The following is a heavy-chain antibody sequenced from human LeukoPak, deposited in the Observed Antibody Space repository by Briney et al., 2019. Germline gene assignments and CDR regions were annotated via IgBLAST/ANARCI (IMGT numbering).Heavy chain of an antibody. CDR3: ARDQYYYDSSGYRFYS. D-gene: IGHD3-22*01. Sequence: SETLSLTCTVSGGSISSYYWSWIRQPAGKGLEWIGRIYTSGSTNYNPSLKSRVNMSVDTSKNQFSLKLRSVTATDTAVYYCARDQYYYDSSGYRFYSWGQATLVTVSS. J-gene: IGHJ4*02. V-gene: IGHV4-4*07. CDR2: IYTSGST. CDR1: GGSISSYY.